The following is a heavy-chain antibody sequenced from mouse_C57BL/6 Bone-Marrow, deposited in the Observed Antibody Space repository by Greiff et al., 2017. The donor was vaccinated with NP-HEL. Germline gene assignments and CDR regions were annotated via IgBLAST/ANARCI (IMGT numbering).Heavy chain of an antibody. CDR1: GYTFTDYY. Sequence: VHVKQSGPVLVKPGASVKMSCKASGYTFTDYYMNWVKQSHGKSLEWIGVINPYNGGTSYNQKFKGKATLTVDKSSSTAYMELNSLTSEDSAVYYCSYDPLDYWGQGTSVTVSS. CDR2: INPYNGGT. CDR3: SYDPLDY. V-gene: IGHV1-19*01. D-gene: IGHD2-3*01. J-gene: IGHJ4*01.